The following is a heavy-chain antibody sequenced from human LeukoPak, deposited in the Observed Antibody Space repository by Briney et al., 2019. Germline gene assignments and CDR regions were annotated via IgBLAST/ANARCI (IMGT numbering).Heavy chain of an antibody. CDR1: GFTFSSYS. J-gene: IGHJ3*02. CDR3: ASLVAAAGTGADAFDI. V-gene: IGHV3-48*04. CDR2: ISSSGSTI. Sequence: GGSLRLSCAASGFTFSSYSMTWIRQAPGKGLEWVSYISSSGSTIYYADSVKGRFTISRDNAKNSLYLQMNSLRAEDTAVYYCASLVAAAGTGADAFDIWGQGTMVTVSS. D-gene: IGHD6-13*01.